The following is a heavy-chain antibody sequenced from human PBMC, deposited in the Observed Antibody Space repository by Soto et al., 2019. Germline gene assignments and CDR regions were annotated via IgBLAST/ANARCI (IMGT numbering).Heavy chain of an antibody. D-gene: IGHD4-17*01. J-gene: IGHJ4*02. CDR1: GFTFTSSA. CDR3: AARSPTTVVTPGFDY. V-gene: IGHV1-58*02. CDR2: IVVGSGNT. Sequence: GASVKVSCKASGFTFTSSAMQWVRQARGQRLEWIGWIVVGSGNTNYAQKFQERVTITRDMSTSTAYMELSSLRSEDTAVYYCAARSPTTVVTPGFDYWGQGTLVTVSS.